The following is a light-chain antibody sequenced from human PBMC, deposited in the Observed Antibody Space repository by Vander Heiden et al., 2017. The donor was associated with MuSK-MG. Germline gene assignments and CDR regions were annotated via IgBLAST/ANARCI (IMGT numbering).Light chain of an antibody. CDR1: ETIKSY. J-gene: IGKJ2*01. Sequence: DVQMTQTPSSLSASIGDSVTITCRASETIKSYLNWYQQKPGKAPKLLIYSASTLESGAPSRFSGIGSGTHFTLTISGLQPDDFATYTCQQGYSTPHTFGQGTKVDIK. CDR2: SAS. CDR3: QQGYSTPHT. V-gene: IGKV1-39*01.